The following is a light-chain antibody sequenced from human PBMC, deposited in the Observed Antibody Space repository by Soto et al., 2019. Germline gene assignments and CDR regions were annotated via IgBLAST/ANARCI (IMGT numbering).Light chain of an antibody. CDR1: TSDVGDSND. CDR3: CSYAGTYTLV. Sequence: QSALTQPRSVSGSPGQSVTISCSGTTSDVGDSNDVSWYQHHPGKAPKLIIFDVTKWPSGVPDRFSGSKSGNPASLTISGLQAEDEADYYCCSYAGTYTLVFGSGTKVTVL. CDR2: DVT. J-gene: IGLJ1*01. V-gene: IGLV2-11*01.